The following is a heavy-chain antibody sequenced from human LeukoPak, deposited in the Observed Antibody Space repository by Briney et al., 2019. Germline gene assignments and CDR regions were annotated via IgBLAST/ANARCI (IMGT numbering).Heavy chain of an antibody. CDR1: GGSISSYY. Sequence: SETLSLTCTVSGGSISSYYWSWIRQPPGKGLEWIGYIYYSGSTNYNPSLKSRVAISVDTSKNQFSLKLSSVTAADTAVYYCARAPRDGYNYNWYFDLWGRGTLVTVSS. V-gene: IGHV4-59*12. CDR2: IYYSGST. J-gene: IGHJ2*01. CDR3: ARAPRDGYNYNWYFDL. D-gene: IGHD5-24*01.